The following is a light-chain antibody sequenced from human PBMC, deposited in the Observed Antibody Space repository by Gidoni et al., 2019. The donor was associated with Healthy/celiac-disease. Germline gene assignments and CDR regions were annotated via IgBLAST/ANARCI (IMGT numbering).Light chain of an antibody. V-gene: IGKV3-15*01. CDR1: QSVSSN. CDR3: QQYNNWPPGT. Sequence: EIVMTQSPATLSVSPGERATLSCRASQSVSSNFAWYQQKPVQAPRLLIYGASTRATCIPARFSGSGSGTDFTLTISSLQSEDFAVYYCQQYNNWPPGTFGQGTRLEIK. CDR2: GAS. J-gene: IGKJ5*01.